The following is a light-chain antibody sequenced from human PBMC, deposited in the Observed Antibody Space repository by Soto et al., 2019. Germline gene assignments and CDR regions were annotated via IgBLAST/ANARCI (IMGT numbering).Light chain of an antibody. Sequence: DIQFTQSPSFLSASLGDRGTIPCRASQGISSYLAWYQQKPGKAPKLLIYAASTLQSGVPLRFSGSGSGTSFTLTISSLQPEDFATYYCQQLLSYPITFGQGTRLEIK. CDR3: QQLLSYPIT. J-gene: IGKJ5*01. V-gene: IGKV1-9*01. CDR1: QGISSY. CDR2: AAS.